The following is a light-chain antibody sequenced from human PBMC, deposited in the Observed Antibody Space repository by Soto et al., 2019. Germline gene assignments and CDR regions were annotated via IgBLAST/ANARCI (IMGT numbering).Light chain of an antibody. V-gene: IGKV3-15*01. Sequence: ELVMTQSTATLSVSPRERATLSCRASQRVSSNLAWYKQKPGQAPRLPIYGASTRATGIPARFSGSGSGTEFTLTISSLQSEDFGVYDCQQYNNWPLTFGGGTKVDIK. CDR3: QQYNNWPLT. CDR1: QRVSSN. J-gene: IGKJ4*01. CDR2: GAS.